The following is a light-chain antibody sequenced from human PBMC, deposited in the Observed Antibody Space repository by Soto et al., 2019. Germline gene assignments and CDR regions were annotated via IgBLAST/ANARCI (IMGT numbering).Light chain of an antibody. Sequence: QSVLTQTPSVSGAPGQTITISCTGTDSNIGAGYDVHWYQHLPGRAPKLLIFGNTHRPSGVPDRFSGSKSGTSASLAITGFQPEDEADYYCQSFDNSLSGFYVFGSGTKLTVL. J-gene: IGLJ1*01. CDR2: GNT. CDR1: DSNIGAGYD. V-gene: IGLV1-40*01. CDR3: QSFDNSLSGFYV.